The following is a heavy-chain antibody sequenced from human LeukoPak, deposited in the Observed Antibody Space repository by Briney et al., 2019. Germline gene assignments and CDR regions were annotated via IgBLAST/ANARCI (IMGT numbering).Heavy chain of an antibody. Sequence: PSETLSLTCTVSGVSISGYYWSWIRQPPGKGLEWIGYIYYSGSTNYNPSLKSRVTISVDTSKNQFSLKLSSVTAADTAVYYCASLVMVRGLPDAFDIWGQGTMVTVSS. J-gene: IGHJ3*02. D-gene: IGHD3-10*01. CDR3: ASLVMVRGLPDAFDI. CDR2: IYYSGST. V-gene: IGHV4-59*08. CDR1: GVSISGYY.